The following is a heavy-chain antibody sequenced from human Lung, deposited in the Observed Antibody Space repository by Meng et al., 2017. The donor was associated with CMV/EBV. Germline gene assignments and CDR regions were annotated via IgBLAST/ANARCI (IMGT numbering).Heavy chain of an antibody. J-gene: IGHJ3*01. CDR2: IKSAVDGGTT. CDR3: TTDQPPSGGRLTEF. V-gene: IGHV3-15*01. D-gene: IGHD3-16*01. CDR1: GGTFKNFW. Sequence: SCAVSGGTFKNFWMTWVRQAPGRGPEWVGLIKSAVDGGTTDYAAPVKGRFTISRDDSKNMLYLHMNSLKIEDTAVYFCTTDQPPSGGRLTEFWGRGTMVTVSS.